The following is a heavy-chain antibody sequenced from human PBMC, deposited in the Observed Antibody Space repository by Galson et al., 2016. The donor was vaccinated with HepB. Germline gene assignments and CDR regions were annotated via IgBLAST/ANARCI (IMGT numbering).Heavy chain of an antibody. Sequence: EWVAVLSYDGLKEYYADSVKGRFTISRDNSKSTLYLQVNSLRAEDTAVYYCAKDSHSSPPYQGYGLDVWGQGTTVTVSS. J-gene: IGHJ6*02. CDR2: LSYDGLKE. V-gene: IGHV3-30*04. D-gene: IGHD6-13*01. CDR3: AKDSHSSPPYQGYGLDV.